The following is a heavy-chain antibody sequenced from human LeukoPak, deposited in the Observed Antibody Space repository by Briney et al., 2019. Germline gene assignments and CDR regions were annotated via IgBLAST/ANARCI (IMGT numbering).Heavy chain of an antibody. CDR1: GYTFTSYD. CDR3: ARGAAYDSSADDAFDI. J-gene: IGHJ3*02. Sequence: ASVKVSCKASGYTFTSYDINWVRQATGQGLEWMGWMNPNSGNTGYAQKFQGRVTMTRNTSISTAYMELSSLRSEDTAVYYCARGAAYDSSADDAFDIWGQGTMVTVSS. D-gene: IGHD3-22*01. V-gene: IGHV1-8*01. CDR2: MNPNSGNT.